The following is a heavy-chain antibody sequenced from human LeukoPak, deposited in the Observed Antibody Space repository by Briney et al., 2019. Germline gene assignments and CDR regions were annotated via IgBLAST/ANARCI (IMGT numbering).Heavy chain of an antibody. J-gene: IGHJ4*02. Sequence: GGSVRLSCAASGFTVNSYCMSWVLQAPGQGLEWVAVMYSAGSTYYADSLNGRFAIDRDNSKNTLYLQLNSLGAEDTDVCCCARGIAGGYSYGLDYWGQRRPVTVYS. CDR3: ARGIAGGYSYGLDY. V-gene: IGHV3-53*01. CDR1: GFTVNSYC. CDR2: MYSAGST. D-gene: IGHD5-18*01.